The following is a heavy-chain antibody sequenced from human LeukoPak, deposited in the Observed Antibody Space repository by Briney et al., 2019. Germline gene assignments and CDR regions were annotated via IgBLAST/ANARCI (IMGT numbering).Heavy chain of an antibody. Sequence: PGGSLRLSCAASGFTSSIYPMHWVRQAPGKGLEWVAVIAYDGSYKYYADSVKGRFTISRDNSKNTLYLQMNSLRAEDTAVYYRARDLFTMILHDAFDIWGQGTMVTVSS. CDR3: ARDLFTMILHDAFDI. J-gene: IGHJ3*02. CDR1: GFTSSIYP. V-gene: IGHV3-30*04. CDR2: IAYDGSYK. D-gene: IGHD3-22*01.